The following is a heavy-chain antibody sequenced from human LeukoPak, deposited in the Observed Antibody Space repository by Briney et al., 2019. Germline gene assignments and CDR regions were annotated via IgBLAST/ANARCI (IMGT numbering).Heavy chain of an antibody. Sequence: RGSLRLSCAASGFTFSSYWLNWVRQTPGKGLEWVANIKEDGSEKYHVDSVKGRFTISRDNAKSSLFLQMNNLRAEDTALYYCARSIMGGGAFDYWGQGTQVTVSS. J-gene: IGHJ4*02. D-gene: IGHD3-10*01. CDR2: IKEDGSEK. CDR3: ARSIMGGGAFDY. V-gene: IGHV3-7*03. CDR1: GFTFSSYW.